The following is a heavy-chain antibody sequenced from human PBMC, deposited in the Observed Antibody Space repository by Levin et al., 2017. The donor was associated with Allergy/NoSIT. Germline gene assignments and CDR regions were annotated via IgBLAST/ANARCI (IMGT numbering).Heavy chain of an antibody. J-gene: IGHJ5*02. D-gene: IGHD6-25*01. V-gene: IGHV1-2*06. CDR1: GFTFTENY. CDR3: TASPRERLSDDTGGWFDP. CDR2: INLNSGAT. Sequence: PAASVKVSCKSSGFTFTENYVHWVRQAPGQGLEWMGRINLNSGATNYAQKFQGRVTVTRDTSVSTAYLDLRSLESDDTAVYYCTASPRERLSDDTGGWFDPWGQGTLVTVSS.